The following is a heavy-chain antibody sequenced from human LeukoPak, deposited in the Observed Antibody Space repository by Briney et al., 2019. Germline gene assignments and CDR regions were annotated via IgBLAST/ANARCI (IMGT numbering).Heavy chain of an antibody. J-gene: IGHJ4*02. V-gene: IGHV4-39*01. D-gene: IGHD3-22*01. Sequence: SETLFLTCTVSGGSISSSNYYWGWIRQPPGKGLEWIGSIYYRGSTYYNPSLKSRVTISVDTSKNQFSLKLSSVTAADTAVYYCARHPDYYDSSGVDYWGQGTLVTVSS. CDR2: IYYRGST. CDR1: GGSISSSNYY. CDR3: ARHPDYYDSSGVDY.